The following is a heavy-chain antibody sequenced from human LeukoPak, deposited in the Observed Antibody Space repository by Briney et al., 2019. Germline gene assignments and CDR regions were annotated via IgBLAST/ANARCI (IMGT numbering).Heavy chain of an antibody. CDR2: INHSGST. Sequence: SETLSLTCAVYGGSFSGYYWSWIRQPPGKGLEWIGEINHSGSTSYNPSLKSRVTISVDTSKNQFSLKLSSVTAADTAVYYCARGKFVLRFLEWFNRYFDYWGQGTPVTVSS. CDR1: GGSFSGYY. D-gene: IGHD3-3*01. J-gene: IGHJ4*02. V-gene: IGHV4-34*01. CDR3: ARGKFVLRFLEWFNRYFDY.